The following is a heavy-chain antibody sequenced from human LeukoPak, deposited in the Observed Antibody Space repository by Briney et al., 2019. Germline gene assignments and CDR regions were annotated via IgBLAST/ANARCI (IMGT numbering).Heavy chain of an antibody. Sequence: ASLKVSCKASGYTFSNYGMSWVRQAPGQGLEWMGWISGSSDNTNYAQKVQGRVTMTIDTSTSTAYMELRSLRSDDTAVYYCARGGWTITDYDYWGQGTLVTVSS. D-gene: IGHD1-20*01. J-gene: IGHJ4*02. CDR2: ISGSSDNT. V-gene: IGHV1-18*04. CDR1: GYTFSNYG. CDR3: ARGGWTITDYDY.